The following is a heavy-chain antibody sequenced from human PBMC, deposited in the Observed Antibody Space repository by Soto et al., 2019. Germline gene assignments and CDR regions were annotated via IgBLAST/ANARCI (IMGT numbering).Heavy chain of an antibody. V-gene: IGHV3-30-3*01. CDR2: ISYDGSNK. CDR3: ARGGYGEYFDY. Sequence: GGSLRLSCAASEFTFSNYALHWVRQAPGKGLEWVAVISYDGSNKHYSDSVKGRFTISRDNSKNTLYLQMNSLRADDTSVFYCARGGYGEYFDYWGPGTLVTVSS. CDR1: EFTFSNYA. J-gene: IGHJ4*02. D-gene: IGHD4-17*01.